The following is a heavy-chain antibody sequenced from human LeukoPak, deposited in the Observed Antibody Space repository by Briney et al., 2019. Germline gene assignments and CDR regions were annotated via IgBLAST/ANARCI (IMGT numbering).Heavy chain of an antibody. V-gene: IGHV3-30*02. Sequence: GGSLRLSCAASGFTFSSYGMHWVRQAPGKGLEWVAFIRYDGSNKYYADSVKGRFTISRDNSKNTLYLHLNSLRAEDTAIYYCAKDVSALTYNASWPGPGFWGQGTLVSVSS. CDR3: AKDVSALTYNASWPGPGF. CDR1: GFTFSSYG. D-gene: IGHD3-10*01. J-gene: IGHJ4*02. CDR2: IRYDGSNK.